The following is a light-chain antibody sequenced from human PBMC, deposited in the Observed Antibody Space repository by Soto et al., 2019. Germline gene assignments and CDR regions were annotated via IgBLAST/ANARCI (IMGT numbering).Light chain of an antibody. J-gene: IGKJ1*01. CDR3: QQYNNWPQT. CDR1: QSITRN. Sequence: IVMMQSPATLSVSPGERATLSCRASQSITRNLAWYQQSPGQAPRLLIYGASTRATGIPARFSGSGSGTEFTLTISSLQSEDFAVYYCQQYNNWPQTFGQGTRWIS. V-gene: IGKV3-15*01. CDR2: GAS.